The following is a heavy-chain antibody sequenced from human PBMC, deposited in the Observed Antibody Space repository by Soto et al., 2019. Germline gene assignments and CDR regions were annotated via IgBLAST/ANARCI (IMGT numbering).Heavy chain of an antibody. J-gene: IGHJ4*02. CDR2: IYPGDSDA. D-gene: IGHD3-22*01. CDR1: GYSFITYW. CDR3: ARLRGSDNSGYSDY. Sequence: WESLKISCKGSGYSFITYWIGWVRQMPGKGLEWMGIIYPGDSDARYSPSFQGQVTISADKSISTAYLQWSSLKASDTAMYYCARLRGSDNSGYSDYWGQGTLVTVSS. V-gene: IGHV5-51*01.